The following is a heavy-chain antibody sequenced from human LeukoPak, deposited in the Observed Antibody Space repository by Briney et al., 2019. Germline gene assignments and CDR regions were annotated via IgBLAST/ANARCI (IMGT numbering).Heavy chain of an antibody. J-gene: IGHJ3*02. D-gene: IGHD2-21*02. CDR1: GYTFTGYY. V-gene: IGHV1-2*02. CDR2: INPNSGGT. Sequence: ASVKVSCKASGYTFTGYYMHWARQAPGQGLEWMGWINPNSGGTNYAQKFQGRVTMTRDTSISTAYMELSRLRSDDTAVYYCATLGIVVVTANDAFDIWGQGTMVTVSS. CDR3: ATLGIVVVTANDAFDI.